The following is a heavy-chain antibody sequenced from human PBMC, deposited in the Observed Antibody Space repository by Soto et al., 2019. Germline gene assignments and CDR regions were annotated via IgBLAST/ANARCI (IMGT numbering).Heavy chain of an antibody. CDR2: INHSGST. CDR3: ARGAREVAHCSGGSCYFFDY. CDR1: GGSFSGYY. D-gene: IGHD2-15*01. Sequence: QVQLQQWGAGLLKPSETLSLTCAVYGGSFSGYYWSWIRQPPGKGLEWIGEINHSGSTNYNPSLKSRVTISVDTSKNQFSLKLSSVTAADTAVYYCARGAREVAHCSGGSCYFFDYWGQGTLVTVSS. J-gene: IGHJ4*02. V-gene: IGHV4-34*01.